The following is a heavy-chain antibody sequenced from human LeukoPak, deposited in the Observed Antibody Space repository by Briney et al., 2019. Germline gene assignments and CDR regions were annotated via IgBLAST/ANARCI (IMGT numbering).Heavy chain of an antibody. D-gene: IGHD2-8*02. CDR3: ARVVPGTGFFY. J-gene: IGHJ4*02. Sequence: PGGSLRLSCAASGFTFSSYTMNWVRQAPGKGLEWASSISSSSSSHIYYADSVKGRFTISRDNAKNSLYLQMNSLRAEDTAVYYCARVVPGTGFFYWGQGTLVTVSS. CDR1: GFTFSSYT. V-gene: IGHV3-21*01. CDR2: ISSSSSSHI.